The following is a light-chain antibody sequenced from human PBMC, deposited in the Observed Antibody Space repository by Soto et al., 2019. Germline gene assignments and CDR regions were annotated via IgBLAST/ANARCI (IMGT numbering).Light chain of an antibody. CDR1: SSDVGGYNY. CDR2: EVS. J-gene: IGLJ1*01. CDR3: SSYAGSNKSV. Sequence: QSALTQPPSASGSPGQSVIISCTGTSSDVGGYNYVSWYQQYAGKAPKLMISEVSKRPSGVPDRFSGSKSGNTASLTVSGLQAEDEADYYCSSYAGSNKSVFGTGTKLTVL. V-gene: IGLV2-8*01.